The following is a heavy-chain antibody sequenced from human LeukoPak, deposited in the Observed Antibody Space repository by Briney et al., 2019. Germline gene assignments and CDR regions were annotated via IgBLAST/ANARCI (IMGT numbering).Heavy chain of an antibody. CDR3: ARGEGSSNSNWFDP. J-gene: IGHJ5*02. CDR2: ISSSSTYT. CDR1: GFTFSDYY. V-gene: IGHV3-11*05. Sequence: GGSLGLSCAASGFTFSDYYMSWIRQAPGKGLAWVSYISSSSTYTNYADSVKGRFTISRDNAKNSLYLQMNSLRAEDTAVYYCARGEGSSNSNWFDPWGQGTLVTVSS. D-gene: IGHD3-10*01.